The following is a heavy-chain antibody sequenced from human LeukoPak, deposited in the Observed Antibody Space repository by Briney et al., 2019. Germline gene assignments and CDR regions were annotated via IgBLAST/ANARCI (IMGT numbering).Heavy chain of an antibody. V-gene: IGHV5-51*01. J-gene: IGHJ4*02. CDR3: ARAIYDILTGYYTDGFDY. Sequence: GESLQISCKGSGYSFTSYWIGWVRQMPGKGLEWMGIIYPGDSNTRYSPSFQGQVTISADKSISTAYLQWSSLKASDTAMYYCARAIYDILTGYYTDGFDYWGQGTLVTVSS. CDR1: GYSFTSYW. CDR2: IYPGDSNT. D-gene: IGHD3-9*01.